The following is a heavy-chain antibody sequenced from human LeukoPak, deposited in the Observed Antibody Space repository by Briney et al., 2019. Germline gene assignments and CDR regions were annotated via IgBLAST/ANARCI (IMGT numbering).Heavy chain of an antibody. D-gene: IGHD3-10*01. CDR2: INPNSGGT. V-gene: IGHV1-2*02. CDR3: ARNIWFGESADAFDI. CDR1: GYTFTDYY. J-gene: IGHJ3*02. Sequence: ASVKVSCKASGYTFTDYYMHWVRQAPRQGLEWMGWINPNSGGTNYARKFQGRVTMTRDKSIRTAYMELSRLTSDDTAVYYCARNIWFGESADAFDIWGQGTMVTVSS.